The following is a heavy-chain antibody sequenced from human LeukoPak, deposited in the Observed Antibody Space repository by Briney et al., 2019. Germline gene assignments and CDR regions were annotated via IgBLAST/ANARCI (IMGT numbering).Heavy chain of an antibody. CDR2: INHSGST. CDR3: ARTGEDTAMFFDY. J-gene: IGHJ4*02. CDR1: GGSFSGYY. Sequence: NPSETLSLTCAVYGGSFSGYYWSWIRQPPGKGLEWIGEINHSGSTNYNPSLKGRVTISVDTSKNQFSLKLSSVTAADTAVYYCARTGEDTAMFFDYWGQGTLVTVSS. D-gene: IGHD5-18*01. V-gene: IGHV4-34*01.